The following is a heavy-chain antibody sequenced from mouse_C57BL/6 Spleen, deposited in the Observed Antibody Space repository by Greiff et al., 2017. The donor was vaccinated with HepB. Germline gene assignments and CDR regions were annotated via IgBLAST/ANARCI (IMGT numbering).Heavy chain of an antibody. J-gene: IGHJ2*01. CDR1: GYAFSSYW. CDR2: IYPGDGDT. CDR3: ARDWAYYFDY. V-gene: IGHV1-80*01. D-gene: IGHD4-1*01. Sequence: VMLVESGAELVKPGASVKISCKASGYAFSSYWMNWVKQRPGKGLEWIGQIYPGDGDTNYNGKFKGKATLTADKSSSTAYMQLSSLTSEDSAVYFCARDWAYYFDYWGQGTTLTVSS.